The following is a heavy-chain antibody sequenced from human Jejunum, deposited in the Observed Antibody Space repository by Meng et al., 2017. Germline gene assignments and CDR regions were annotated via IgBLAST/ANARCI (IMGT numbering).Heavy chain of an antibody. CDR1: GFTFSSRW. CDR2: INSDGSST. V-gene: IGHV3-74*01. Sequence: EVHLVESGGGLVQPGGSLRLSCAAPGFTFSSRWMHWVRQAPGKGLVWVSFINSDGSSTVYADSVKGRFTISRDNAKNTLYLQMNGLRAEDTALYYCGDITSGYWGRGTLVTVSS. J-gene: IGHJ4*02. D-gene: IGHD3-10*01. CDR3: GDITSGY.